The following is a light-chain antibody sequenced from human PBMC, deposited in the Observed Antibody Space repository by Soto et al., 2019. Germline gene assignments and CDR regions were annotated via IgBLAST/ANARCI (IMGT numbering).Light chain of an antibody. CDR1: SSNIGSNY. J-gene: IGLJ3*02. CDR3: STWDDSLNGWV. V-gene: IGLV1-47*01. Sequence: QAVVTQPPSASGTPGQRVTISCSGSSSNIGSNYVYWYQQLPGTAPKLLIYRNNQRPSGVPDRFSGSKSGTTASLAISGVQSEDEADYYCSTWDDSLNGWVFGGGTKLTVL. CDR2: RNN.